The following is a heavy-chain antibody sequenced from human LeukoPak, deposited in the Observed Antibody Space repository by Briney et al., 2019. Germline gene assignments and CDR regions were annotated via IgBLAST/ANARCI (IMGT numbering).Heavy chain of an antibody. V-gene: IGHV3-33*01. J-gene: IGHJ4*02. Sequence: GGSLRLSCAASGFAFNTYAMHWVRQATGQGLEWVALIWHDGSHKFYSNSVRGQFTISRDNSKNTVSLQMNIHRPEDTAAYYCARENFGSGSYPDFWGQGTLVTVSS. CDR2: IWHDGSHK. D-gene: IGHD3-10*01. CDR1: GFAFNTYA. CDR3: ARENFGSGSYPDF.